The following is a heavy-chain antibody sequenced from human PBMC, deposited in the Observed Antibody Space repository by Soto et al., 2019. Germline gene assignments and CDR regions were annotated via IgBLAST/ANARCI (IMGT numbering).Heavy chain of an antibody. CDR1: GGSISSSSYY. J-gene: IGHJ4*02. Sequence: PSETLSLTCTVSGGSISSSSYYWGWIRQPPGKGLEWIGSIYYSGSTYYNPSLKSRVTISVDTSKNQFSLKLSSVTAADTAVYYCARAADASSAYPHERFDYWGQGTLVTVSS. D-gene: IGHD3-22*01. CDR3: ARAADASSAYPHERFDY. V-gene: IGHV4-39*01. CDR2: IYYSGST.